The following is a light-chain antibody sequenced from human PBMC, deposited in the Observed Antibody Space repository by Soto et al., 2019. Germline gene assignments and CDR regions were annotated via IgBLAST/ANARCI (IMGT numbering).Light chain of an antibody. CDR1: QSVNSY. V-gene: IGKV3-11*01. CDR3: QQRSNWPIT. CDR2: DAS. J-gene: IGKJ3*01. Sequence: EIVLTQSPGTLSLSPGERVTLSCRASQSVNSYLAWYQQKPGQAPRLLIYDASNRATGIPARFSGSGSGTDFTLTISSLEPEDFAVYYCQQRSNWPITFGPGTKVDIK.